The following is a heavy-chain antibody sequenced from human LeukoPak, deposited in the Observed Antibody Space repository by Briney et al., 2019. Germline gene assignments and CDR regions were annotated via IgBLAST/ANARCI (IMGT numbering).Heavy chain of an antibody. CDR1: GYTFTSYG. J-gene: IGHJ4*02. D-gene: IGHD5-18*01. CDR3: ARAPDTAMVYYFDY. Sequence: GASVKVSCKASGYTFTSYGISWVRQAPGQGLEWMGWINPNSGGTNYAQKFQGRVTMTRDTSISTAYMELSRLRSDDTAVYYCARAPDTAMVYYFDYWGQGTLVTVSS. CDR2: INPNSGGT. V-gene: IGHV1-2*02.